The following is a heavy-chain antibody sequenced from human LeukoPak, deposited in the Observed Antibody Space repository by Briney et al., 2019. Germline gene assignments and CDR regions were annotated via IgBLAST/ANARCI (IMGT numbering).Heavy chain of an antibody. CDR2: IYYSGDI. CDR1: GGSISSYY. D-gene: IGHD3-16*02. CDR3: AREAGNYRSEIFDY. Sequence: PSETLSLTCTVSGGSISSYYWSWIRQPPGKELEWIGYIYYSGDINYNPSLKSRVTISVDMSKNQFSLKVISVTAADTAVYYCAREAGNYRSEIFDYWGQGTLVTVSS. J-gene: IGHJ4*02. V-gene: IGHV4-59*01.